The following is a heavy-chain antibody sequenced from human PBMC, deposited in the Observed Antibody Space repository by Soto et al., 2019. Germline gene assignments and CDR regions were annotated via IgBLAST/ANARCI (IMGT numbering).Heavy chain of an antibody. CDR1: GGSISSYY. CDR3: ASIPRGNIFGYFAY. CDR2: IYYSGST. D-gene: IGHD3-3*02. J-gene: IGHJ4*02. Sequence: SETLSLTCTVSGGSISSYYWSWIRQPPGKGLEWIGYIYYSGSTNYNPSLKSRVTISEDTSKSQFSLTLTSLTAADTAVYYCASIPRGNIFGYFAYWGQGILVTVSS. V-gene: IGHV4-59*12.